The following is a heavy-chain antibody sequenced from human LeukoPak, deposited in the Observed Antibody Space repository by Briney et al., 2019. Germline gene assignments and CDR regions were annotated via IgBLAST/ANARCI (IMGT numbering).Heavy chain of an antibody. CDR2: FYPEDGET. CDR1: GYTLTELS. J-gene: IGHJ6*02. V-gene: IGHV1-24*01. Sequence: ASVKVSCKVSGYTLTELSMHWVRQAPGKGLEWMGGFYPEDGETIYAQKFQGRVTMTEDTSTDTAYMELSSLRSEDTAVYYCATGAAVAAGPFYGMDVWGQGTTVTVSS. D-gene: IGHD6-19*01. CDR3: ATGAAVAAGPFYGMDV.